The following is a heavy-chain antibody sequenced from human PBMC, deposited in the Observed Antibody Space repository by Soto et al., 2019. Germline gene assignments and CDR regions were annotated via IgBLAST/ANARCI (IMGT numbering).Heavy chain of an antibody. Sequence: SETLSLTCTVSGGSLNNYYWIWIRMAPGKGLEWIGYIYYTGTTKYNASLKNRVTMSVDASKDEFSLKMTSMTAADTAIYYCARDSSNYAFDYWGQGTQVTVSS. D-gene: IGHD3-10*01. CDR3: ARDSSNYAFDY. V-gene: IGHV4-59*01. CDR2: IYYTGTT. CDR1: GGSLNNYY. J-gene: IGHJ4*02.